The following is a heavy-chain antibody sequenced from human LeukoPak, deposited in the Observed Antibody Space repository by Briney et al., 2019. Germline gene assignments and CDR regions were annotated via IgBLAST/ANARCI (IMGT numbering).Heavy chain of an antibody. CDR2: ISGGGETT. V-gene: IGHV3-23*01. Sequence: GGSLRLSCAASGFTFNNYAMNWVRQAPGKGLEWVSSISGGGETTYYADSAKGRFTISRDNSQNTLYLQMDSLRAEDTAVYYCARDYADYVGYFFFDYWGQGTLVTVSS. D-gene: IGHD4-17*01. CDR3: ARDYADYVGYFFFDY. CDR1: GFTFNNYA. J-gene: IGHJ4*02.